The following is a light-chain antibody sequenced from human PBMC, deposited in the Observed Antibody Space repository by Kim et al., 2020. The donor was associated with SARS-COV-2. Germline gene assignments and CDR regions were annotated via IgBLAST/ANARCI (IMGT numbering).Light chain of an antibody. J-gene: IGLJ3*02. Sequence: QSALTQPASVSGSPGQSITISCTGTSSDVGGYNYVSWYQQHSGKAPKLMIYDVSKRPSGVSNRFSGSKSGNTASLTISGLQAEDEADYYCSSYTSSSPWVFGGGTQLTVL. CDR3: SSYTSSSPWV. CDR1: SSDVGGYNY. CDR2: DVS. V-gene: IGLV2-14*01.